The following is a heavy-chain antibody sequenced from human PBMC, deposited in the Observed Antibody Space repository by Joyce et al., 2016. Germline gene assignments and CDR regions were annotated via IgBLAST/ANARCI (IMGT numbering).Heavy chain of an antibody. Sequence: QVQLVQSGAEVKKPGASVKVSCKASGYSFTDHYVHWVRQAPGQGLQWMGRINPDSGGTSYAQKFQGRVTLTRDASSATADMELSSLGSDDTAVYFCARGPMPPYAFDIWGQGTMVTVSS. CDR2: INPDSGGT. CDR3: ARGPMPPYAFDI. J-gene: IGHJ3*02. D-gene: IGHD2-2*01. V-gene: IGHV1-2*06. CDR1: GYSFTDHY.